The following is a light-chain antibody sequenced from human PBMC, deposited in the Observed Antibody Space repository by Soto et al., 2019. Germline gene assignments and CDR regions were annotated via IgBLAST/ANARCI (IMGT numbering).Light chain of an antibody. CDR3: QQYDGSPET. Sequence: EIVLTQSPGTLSLSPGERATLSCRASQIIRSTFLAWYQQKPGQALRLLIHGVSNRATGIPDRFSGSGSGTDFTLIISRLEPEDFAVYYCQQYDGSPETFGQGTKVEIK. V-gene: IGKV3-20*01. J-gene: IGKJ1*01. CDR1: QIIRSTF. CDR2: GVS.